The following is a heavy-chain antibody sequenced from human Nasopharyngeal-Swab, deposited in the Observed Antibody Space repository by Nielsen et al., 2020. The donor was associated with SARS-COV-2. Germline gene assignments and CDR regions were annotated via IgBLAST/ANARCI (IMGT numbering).Heavy chain of an antibody. J-gene: IGHJ4*02. Sequence: GGSLRLSCAASGSSFSDHWMTWVRPAPGKGLEWLANIRGDGHATTYVDSVKGRFTISRDNVGNSLFLHMHSRSAEDTAVYYCARDSGNYYVDFWGQGTLVTVSS. CDR3: ARDSGNYYVDF. CDR1: GSSFSDHW. CDR2: IRGDGHAT. V-gene: IGHV3-7*01. D-gene: IGHD1-26*01.